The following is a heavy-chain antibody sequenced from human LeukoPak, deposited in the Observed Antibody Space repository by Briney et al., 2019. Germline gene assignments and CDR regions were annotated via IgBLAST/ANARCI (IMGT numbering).Heavy chain of an antibody. Sequence: SVPVSCKASGGTFSSYAISWVRQAPGQGLEWMGRIIPILGIANYAQKFQGRVTITADKSTSTAYMELSSLRSEDTAVYYCARVQLYYDSSGYYAAFDIWGQGTIVTVSS. CDR3: ARVQLYYDSSGYYAAFDI. J-gene: IGHJ3*02. CDR2: IIPILGIA. V-gene: IGHV1-69*04. D-gene: IGHD3-22*01. CDR1: GGTFSSYA.